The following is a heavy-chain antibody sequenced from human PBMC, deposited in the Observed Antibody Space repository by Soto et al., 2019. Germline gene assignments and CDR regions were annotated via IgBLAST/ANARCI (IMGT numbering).Heavy chain of an antibody. J-gene: IGHJ4*02. CDR2: IDYSGST. V-gene: IGHV4-59*12. CDR1: GGSISSYY. D-gene: IGHD6-19*01. Sequence: PSETLSLTCTVSGGSISSYYWSWIRQPPGQGLEWVGYIDYSGSTYYNPSLKSRVTISVDRSKNQFSLKLSSVTAADTAVYYCARGGLLPDYWGQGTLVTVSS. CDR3: ARGGLLPDY.